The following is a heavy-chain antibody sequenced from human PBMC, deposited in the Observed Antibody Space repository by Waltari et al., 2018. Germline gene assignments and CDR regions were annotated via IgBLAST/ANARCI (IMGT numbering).Heavy chain of an antibody. Sequence: QVQLVESGGGVVQPGRSLRLSCAASGFTCSRYGMHWVRQAPDKGLEWVAIIWYDGSKKYYADSVKGRFTISKDNSNNTLYLQMNSLRAEDTAVYYCARTGNGHSSGWYSGDYWGQGTLVTVSS. CDR3: ARTGNGHSSGWYSGDY. V-gene: IGHV3-33*01. J-gene: IGHJ4*02. CDR2: IWYDGSKK. D-gene: IGHD6-19*01. CDR1: GFTCSRYG.